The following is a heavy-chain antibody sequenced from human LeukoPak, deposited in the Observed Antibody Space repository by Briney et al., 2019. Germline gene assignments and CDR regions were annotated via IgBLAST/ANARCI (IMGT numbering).Heavy chain of an antibody. J-gene: IGHJ4*02. CDR1: GFTFTSYA. CDR2: ISGSGGST. Sequence: PGGSLRLSCVASGFTFTSYAMSWVRQAPGKGLEWVSGISGSGGSTNYADAVKGRFTISRDNSKNTLYLQMKSLRAEDTAVYYCAKGAGYSSSWYLDYWGQGTLVTVSS. D-gene: IGHD6-13*01. CDR3: AKGAGYSSSWYLDY. V-gene: IGHV3-23*01.